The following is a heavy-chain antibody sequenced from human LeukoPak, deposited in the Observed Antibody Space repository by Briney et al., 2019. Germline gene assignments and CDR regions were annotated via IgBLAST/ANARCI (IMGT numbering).Heavy chain of an antibody. V-gene: IGHV3-53*01. CDR1: GFTFSTSA. Sequence: GGSLRLSCAASGFTFSTSAMNWVRQAPGKGLEWVSVIYSGDNTYYADSVKGRFTISRDNSKNTVSLQMNSLRVEDTAVYYCARDQRDDSGAFFDYWGQGTLVTVSS. CDR3: ARDQRDDSGAFFDY. D-gene: IGHD1-26*01. CDR2: IYSGDNT. J-gene: IGHJ4*02.